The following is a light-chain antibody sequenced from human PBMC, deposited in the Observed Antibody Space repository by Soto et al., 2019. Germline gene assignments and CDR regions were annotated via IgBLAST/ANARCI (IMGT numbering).Light chain of an antibody. CDR3: QQYGRSTLT. J-gene: IGKJ4*01. Sequence: EIVLTQSPGTLSLSPGERATLSCRASQSVSRSYLAWYQQKPGQAPRLLIYGASSRATGIPDRFSGSGSGTEFTLTISRLEPEDFAVDYCQQYGRSTLTFGGGTKVDIK. CDR1: QSVSRSY. V-gene: IGKV3-20*01. CDR2: GAS.